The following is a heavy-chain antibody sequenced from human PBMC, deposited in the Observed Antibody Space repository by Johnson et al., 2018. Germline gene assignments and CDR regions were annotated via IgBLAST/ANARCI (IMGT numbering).Heavy chain of an antibody. V-gene: IGHV3-66*02. Sequence: EVQLVESGGGLVQPGGSLRLCCAASAVTVNSNYMSWVRQAPGKGREWVSSIYRNGDAYYAESVKGRFSISRDYSKNTMYLQLNSLRTEDTAVYYCANYMDVRGKGTTVTVSS. J-gene: IGHJ6*03. CDR1: AVTVNSNY. CDR2: IYRNGDA. CDR3: ANYMDV.